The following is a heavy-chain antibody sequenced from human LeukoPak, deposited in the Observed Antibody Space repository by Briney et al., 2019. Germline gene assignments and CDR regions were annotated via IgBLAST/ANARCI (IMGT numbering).Heavy chain of an antibody. D-gene: IGHD4-17*01. CDR3: ARARFAVTYYYYYYMDV. J-gene: IGHJ6*03. V-gene: IGHV3-48*03. Sequence: GGSLRLSCAASGFTFSSYEMNWVRQAPGKGLEWVSYISSSGSTIYYADSVKGRFTIPRDNAKNSLYLQMNSLRAEDTAVYYCARARFAVTYYYYYYMDVWGKGTTVTISS. CDR2: ISSSGSTI. CDR1: GFTFSSYE.